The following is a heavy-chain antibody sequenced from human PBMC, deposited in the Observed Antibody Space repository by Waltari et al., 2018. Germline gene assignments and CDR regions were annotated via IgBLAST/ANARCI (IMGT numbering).Heavy chain of an antibody. CDR2: ISYDGNNK. CDR3: AKWNISAV. J-gene: IGHJ4*02. CDR1: GFTFISYG. V-gene: IGHV3-30*18. D-gene: IGHD3-3*02. Sequence: QVQLVESGGGVVQPGRSLRLSCAASGFTFISYGMHWVRQAPGKGLEWVAVISYDGNNKYYADSVKGRFPISRDNSKNTLYLQMNSLRAEDTAVYYCAKWNISAVWGQGTLVTVSS.